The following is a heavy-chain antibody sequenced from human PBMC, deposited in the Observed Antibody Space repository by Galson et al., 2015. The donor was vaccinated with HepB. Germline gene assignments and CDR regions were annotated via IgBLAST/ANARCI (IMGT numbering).Heavy chain of an antibody. CDR3: ARSILGATNGDDAFDI. CDR2: IIPLFRAA. V-gene: IGHV1-69*13. D-gene: IGHD1-26*01. J-gene: IGHJ3*02. CDR1: GGTFTNFA. Sequence: SVKVSCKASGGTFTNFAINWVRQAPGQGPEWMGGIIPLFRAAKYAQKFQDRVTITADESTTTAYMELSGLISEDTAVYYCARSILGATNGDDAFDIWGQGTMVSVSS.